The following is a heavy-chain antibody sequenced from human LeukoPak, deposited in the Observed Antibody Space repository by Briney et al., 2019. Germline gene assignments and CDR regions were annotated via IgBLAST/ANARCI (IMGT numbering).Heavy chain of an antibody. Sequence: GGPLRLSCAASGFTFSSYWMTWVRQAPGKGLEWVANIKEDGSEKYYVDSVKGRFTISRDNAKNSLYLQMNSLRAEDTAVYYCASGSYCDCWGQGTLVTVSS. V-gene: IGHV3-7*01. D-gene: IGHD1-26*01. J-gene: IGHJ4*02. CDR3: ASGSYCDC. CDR2: IKEDGSEK. CDR1: GFTFSSYW.